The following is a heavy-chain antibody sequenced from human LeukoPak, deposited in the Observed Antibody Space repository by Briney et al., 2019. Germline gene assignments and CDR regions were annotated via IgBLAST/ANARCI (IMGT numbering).Heavy chain of an antibody. V-gene: IGHV3-33*06. D-gene: IGHD6-13*01. CDR2: IWYDGSNK. CDR1: GFTFTRYG. Sequence: GGSLRLSCAASGFTFTRYGMRWVRQAPGKGPEWVAVIWYDGSNKYYADSVKGRFTISRDNSKNTLYLQMNSLRAEDTAVYYCAKGIASAGPQDYWGQGTQVTVSS. CDR3: AKGIASAGPQDY. J-gene: IGHJ4*02.